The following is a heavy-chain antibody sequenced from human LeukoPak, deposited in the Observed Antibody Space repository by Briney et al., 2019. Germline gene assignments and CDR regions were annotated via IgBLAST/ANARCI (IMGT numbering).Heavy chain of an antibody. Sequence: PSETLSLTCAVYGGSFSGYYWSWIRQPPGKGLEWIGEINHSGSTNYNPSLKSRVTISIDTSKNQFSLRLTSVTAADTAVYYCARQTGSGLFILPGGQGTLVTVSS. CDR2: INHSGST. CDR1: GGSFSGYY. D-gene: IGHD3/OR15-3a*01. J-gene: IGHJ4*02. V-gene: IGHV4-34*01. CDR3: ARQTGSGLFILP.